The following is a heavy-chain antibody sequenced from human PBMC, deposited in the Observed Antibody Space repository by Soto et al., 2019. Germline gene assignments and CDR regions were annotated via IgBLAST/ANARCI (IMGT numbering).Heavy chain of an antibody. D-gene: IGHD3-10*01. Sequence: EVQLVESGGVVVQPGGSLRLSCAASGFTFDDYTMHWVRQAPGKSLEWVSLISWDGGSTYYADSVKGRFTISRDNSKNSLYLQMNSLRTEDTALYYCAKEYGSGTGALYYFDYWGQGTLVTVSS. V-gene: IGHV3-43*01. CDR1: GFTFDDYT. J-gene: IGHJ4*02. CDR2: ISWDGGST. CDR3: AKEYGSGTGALYYFDY.